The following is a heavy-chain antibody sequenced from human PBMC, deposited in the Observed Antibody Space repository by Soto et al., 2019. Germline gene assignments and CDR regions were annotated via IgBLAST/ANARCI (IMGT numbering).Heavy chain of an antibody. J-gene: IGHJ4*02. CDR2: IHYSGTT. CDR3: ASDIKRYSSSPGHLEY. V-gene: IGHV4-30-4*03. CDR1: GDSISSGDYY. Sequence: QVHLEESGRGLGQPSQTLSLTCTVSGDSISSGDYYWSWVRQSPGKGLEWIGCIHYSGTTYYNPSRETRVTMLVDTTENQYSLSLISVTHENAATAFFASDIKRYSSSPGHLEYWGQGTLVTVSS. D-gene: IGHD6-6*01.